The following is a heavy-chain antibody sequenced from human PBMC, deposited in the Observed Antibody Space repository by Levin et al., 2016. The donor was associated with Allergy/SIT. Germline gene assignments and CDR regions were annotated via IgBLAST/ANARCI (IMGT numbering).Heavy chain of an antibody. CDR3: ARVIAAAGITSDYYGMDV. CDR2: INPSGGST. CDR1: GYTFTSYY. D-gene: IGHD6-13*01. Sequence: ASVKVSCKASGYTFTSYYMHWVRQAPGQGLEWMGIINPSGGSTSYAQKFQGRVTMTRDTSTSTVYMELSSLRSEDTAVYYCARVIAAAGITSDYYGMDVWGQGTTVTVSS. J-gene: IGHJ6*02. V-gene: IGHV1-46*01.